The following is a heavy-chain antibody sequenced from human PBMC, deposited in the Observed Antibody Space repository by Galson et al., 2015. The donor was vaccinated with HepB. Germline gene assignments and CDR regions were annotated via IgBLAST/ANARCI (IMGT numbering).Heavy chain of an antibody. V-gene: IGHV3-48*02. D-gene: IGHD4-17*01. J-gene: IGHJ6*02. CDR2: ISTRSSNI. CDR1: GFTFSNYG. Sequence: SLRLSCAASGFTFSNYGVHWVRQAPGKGLEWVSYISTRSSNIYYADSVKGRFTISRDNAKNSLYLQMNSLRDEDTAVYYCARGDGEYMSFYLYALDVWGQGTTVTVSS. CDR3: ARGDGEYMSFYLYALDV.